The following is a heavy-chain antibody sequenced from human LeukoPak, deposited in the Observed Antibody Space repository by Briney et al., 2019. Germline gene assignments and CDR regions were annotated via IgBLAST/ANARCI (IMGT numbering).Heavy chain of an antibody. Sequence: SQTLSLTCAIPGDSVSSNSAACNWIRQSPSRGLEWLGRTYYRSKWYNDYAVSVKSRITINPDTSKNQFSLQLNSVTPEDTAVYYCARDSPPRYDSSGYYYSHWGQGTLVTVSS. D-gene: IGHD3-22*01. CDR2: TYYRSKWYN. CDR3: ARDSPPRYDSSGYYYSH. J-gene: IGHJ4*02. V-gene: IGHV6-1*01. CDR1: GDSVSSNSAA.